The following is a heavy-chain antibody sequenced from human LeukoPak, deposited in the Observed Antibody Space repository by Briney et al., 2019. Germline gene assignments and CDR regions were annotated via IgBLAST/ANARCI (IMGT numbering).Heavy chain of an antibody. J-gene: IGHJ4*02. CDR2: IWYDGSNK. CDR1: GFTFSSYG. Sequence: GGSLRLSCAAPGFTFSSYGMPWVRQAPGRGLEWVAVIWYDGSNKYYADSVKGRFTISRDNSKNTLYLQMNSLRAEDTAVYYCARSKSIGYCSSTSCQTTGFIDYWGQGTLVTVSS. V-gene: IGHV3-33*01. D-gene: IGHD2-2*01. CDR3: ARSKSIGYCSSTSCQTTGFIDY.